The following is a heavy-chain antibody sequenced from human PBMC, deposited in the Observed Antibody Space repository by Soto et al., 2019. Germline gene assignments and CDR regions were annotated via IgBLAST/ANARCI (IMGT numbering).Heavy chain of an antibody. CDR2: ISGSGGST. J-gene: IGHJ4*02. V-gene: IGHV3-23*01. D-gene: IGHD1-20*01. Sequence: GGSLRLSCAASGFTFSSYAMSWVRQAPGKGLEWVSAISGSGGSTYYADSVKGRFTISRDNSKNTLYLQMNSLRAEDTAVYYCAKGGGSNNWNGDYFDYWGQGTLVTVSS. CDR3: AKGGGSNNWNGDYFDY. CDR1: GFTFSSYA.